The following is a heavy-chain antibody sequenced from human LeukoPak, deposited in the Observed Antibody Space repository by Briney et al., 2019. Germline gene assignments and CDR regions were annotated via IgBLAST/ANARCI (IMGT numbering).Heavy chain of an antibody. Sequence: GGSLRLSCAASGFTFSSYEMNWVRQGPGKGLEWISYITTTDTTKYYTDSVKGRFTISRDNAKSTSYLQMKSLRAEDTALYFCAKGWGSYESSLRGHFDYWGQGTLVTVSS. D-gene: IGHD3-22*01. CDR2: ITTTDTTK. V-gene: IGHV3-48*03. CDR1: GFTFSSYE. J-gene: IGHJ4*02. CDR3: AKGWGSYESSLRGHFDY.